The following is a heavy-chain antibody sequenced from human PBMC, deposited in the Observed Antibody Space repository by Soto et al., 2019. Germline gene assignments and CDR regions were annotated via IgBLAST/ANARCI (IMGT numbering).Heavy chain of an antibody. V-gene: IGHV3-7*01. CDR1: GFTFSSYW. D-gene: IGHD1-7*01. Sequence: QPVGSLRLSCAASGFTFSSYWMSWVRQAPGKGLEWVANIKQDGSEKYYVDSVKGRFTISRDNAKNSLYLQMNSLRAEDTAVYYCARAYWNYNEGWFDPWGQGTLVTVSS. CDR3: ARAYWNYNEGWFDP. CDR2: IKQDGSEK. J-gene: IGHJ5*02.